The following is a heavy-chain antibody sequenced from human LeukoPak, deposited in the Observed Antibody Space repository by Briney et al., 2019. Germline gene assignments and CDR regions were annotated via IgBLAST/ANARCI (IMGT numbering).Heavy chain of an antibody. CDR1: GGSISSGSYY. CDR3: ARKIYPATFDY. V-gene: IGHV4-61*02. J-gene: IGHJ4*02. D-gene: IGHD2-15*01. CDR2: IYTSGST. Sequence: SETLSLTCTVSGGSISSGSYYWSWIRQPAGKGLEWIGRIYTSGSTNYNPSLKSRVTISVDTSKNQFSLKLSSVTAADTAVYYCARKIYPATFDYWGQGTLVTVSS.